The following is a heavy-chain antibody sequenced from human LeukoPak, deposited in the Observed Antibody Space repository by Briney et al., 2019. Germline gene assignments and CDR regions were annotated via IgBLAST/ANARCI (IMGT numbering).Heavy chain of an antibody. V-gene: IGHV3-23*01. J-gene: IGHJ6*02. D-gene: IGHD1-26*01. CDR2: ISGSGGAGT. CDR1: GFTFSSYA. Sequence: GGSLRLSCAASGFTFSSYAMSWVRQAPGKGLEWVSTISGSGGAGTYYADSVKGRFTISRDNSKNTLYLPMNSLRAEDTAVYYCVKDRGGSPFYGMDVWGRGTTVTVSS. CDR3: VKDRGGSPFYGMDV.